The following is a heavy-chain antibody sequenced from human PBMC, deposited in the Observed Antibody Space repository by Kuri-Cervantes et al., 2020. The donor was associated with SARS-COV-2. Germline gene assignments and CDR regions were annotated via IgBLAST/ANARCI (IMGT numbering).Heavy chain of an antibody. CDR1: GFTFSSYG. CDR2: ISYDGSNK. D-gene: IGHD3-16*01. V-gene: IGHV3-30*03. Sequence: GESLKISCAASGFTFSSYGMHWVRQAPGKGLEWVAVISYDGSNKYYADSVKGRFTISRDNSKNTLYLQMNSLRAEDTAVYYCASLLSGGGAHLYYFYMDAWGKGTSVTVSS. CDR3: ASLLSGGGAHLYYFYMDA. J-gene: IGHJ6*03.